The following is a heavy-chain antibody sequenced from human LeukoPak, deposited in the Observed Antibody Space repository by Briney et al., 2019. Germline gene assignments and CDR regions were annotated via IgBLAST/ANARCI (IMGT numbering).Heavy chain of an antibody. CDR2: IKSKTDGGTT. Sequence: PGGSLRLSCAASGFTFSNAWMSWVRQAPGKGLEWVGRIKSKTDGGTTDYAAPVKGRFTISRDDSKNTLYLQMNSLKTEDTAVYYCTTAGTTVTSLAGDALNNDAFDIWGQGTMVTVSS. J-gene: IGHJ3*02. V-gene: IGHV3-15*01. CDR3: TTAGTTVTSLAGDALNNDAFDI. CDR1: GFTFSNAW. D-gene: IGHD4-17*01.